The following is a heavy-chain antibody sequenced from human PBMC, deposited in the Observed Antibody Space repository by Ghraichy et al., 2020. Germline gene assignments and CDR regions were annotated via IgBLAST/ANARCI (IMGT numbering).Heavy chain of an antibody. J-gene: IGHJ4*02. CDR3: ARSIAPHITIFEIVIARREYFDY. CDR2: INHSGST. Sequence: SETLSLTCAVYGGSFSGYYWSWIRQPPGKGLEWIGEINHSGSTNYNPSLKSRVTISVDTSKNQFSLKLSSVTAADTAVYYCARSIAPHITIFEIVIARREYFDYWGQGTLVTVSS. D-gene: IGHD3-3*01. V-gene: IGHV4-34*01. CDR1: GGSFSGYY.